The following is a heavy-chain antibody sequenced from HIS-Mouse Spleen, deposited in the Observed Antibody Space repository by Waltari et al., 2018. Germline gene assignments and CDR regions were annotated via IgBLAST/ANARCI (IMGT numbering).Heavy chain of an antibody. CDR2: IYSGGST. D-gene: IGHD3-10*01. CDR1: GSTVSSNY. Sequence: EVQLVETGGGLIQPGGSLRLSCAASGSTVSSNYMSWVRRAPGKGLEWVSVIYSGGSTYYADSVKGRFTISRDNSKNTLYLQMNSLRAEDTDVYYCARHYYYGSGSYYFDYWGQGTLVTVSS. CDR3: ARHYYYGSGSYYFDY. V-gene: IGHV3-53*02. J-gene: IGHJ4*02.